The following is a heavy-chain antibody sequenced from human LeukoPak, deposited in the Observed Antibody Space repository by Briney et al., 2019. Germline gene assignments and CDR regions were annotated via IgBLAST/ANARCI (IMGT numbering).Heavy chain of an antibody. V-gene: IGHV4-4*07. CDR3: ARDQITIFGVVSSMDV. CDR1: GGSISSYY. J-gene: IGHJ6*02. Sequence: SETLSLTCTVSGGSISSYYWSWIRQPAGKGLEWIGRIYTSESTNYNPSLKSRVTMSVDTSKNQFSLKLSSVTAAETAVYYCARDQITIFGVVSSMDVWGQGTTVTVSS. D-gene: IGHD3-3*01. CDR2: IYTSEST.